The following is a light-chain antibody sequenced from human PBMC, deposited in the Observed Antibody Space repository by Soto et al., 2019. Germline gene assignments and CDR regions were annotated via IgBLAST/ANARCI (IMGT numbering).Light chain of an antibody. J-gene: IGKJ5*01. CDR2: GAS. V-gene: IGKV3-15*01. CDR3: QQRSNWIT. CDR1: QCVSSN. Sequence: EIVMTQSPATLSVSPGERATLSCRASQCVSSNLAWYQQKPGQAPRLLIYGASTRATGIPARISGSGSGTEFTLTISSLEPEDFAVYYCQQRSNWITFGQGTRLEI.